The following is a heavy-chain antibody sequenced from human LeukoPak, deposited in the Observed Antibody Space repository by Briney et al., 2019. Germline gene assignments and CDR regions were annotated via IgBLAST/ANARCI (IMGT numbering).Heavy chain of an antibody. CDR1: GYTFSPYG. CDR3: VRYLYYCCSGCYYDVFDV. J-gene: IGHJ3*01. CDR2: INAYKGNA. D-gene: IGHD3-10*01. Sequence: GASVKVSCKASGYTFSPYGISWRRQAPGQGLEWMGWINAYKGNAYYAQKLQGRVTMTTDTSTSTAYKELRSLRSDDTATYYCVRYLYYCCSGCYYDVFDVWGRGTRVSVST. V-gene: IGHV1-18*01.